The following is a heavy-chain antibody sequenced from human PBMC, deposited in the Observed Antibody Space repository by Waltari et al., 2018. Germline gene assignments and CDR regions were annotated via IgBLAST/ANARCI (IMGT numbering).Heavy chain of an antibody. CDR3: AKDQGSYYGMDV. V-gene: IGHV3-30*18. D-gene: IGHD6-6*01. J-gene: IGHJ6*02. CDR2: ISYDGSNK. CDR1: GFTFSSYG. Sequence: QVQLVESGGGVVQPGRSLRLSCAASGFTFSSYGMHWVRQAPGQGLGWVAVISYDGSNKYYADSVKGRFTIARDNSKNTLYLQMNSLRAEDTAVYYCAKDQGSYYGMDVWCQGTTVTVSS.